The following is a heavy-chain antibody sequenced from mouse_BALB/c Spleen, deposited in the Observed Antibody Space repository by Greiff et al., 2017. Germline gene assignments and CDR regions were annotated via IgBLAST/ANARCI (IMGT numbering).Heavy chain of an antibody. Sequence: QVQLQQPGAELVKPGASVKMSCKASGYTFTSYWMHWVKQRPGQGLEWIGVIDPSDSYTSYNQKFKGEATLTVDTSSSTAYMQLSSLTSEDSAVYYCTRLTGDYDVDYWGQGTTLTVSS. CDR2: IDPSDSYT. D-gene: IGHD2-4*01. CDR1: GYTFTSYW. J-gene: IGHJ2*01. V-gene: IGHV1S127*01. CDR3: TRLTGDYDVDY.